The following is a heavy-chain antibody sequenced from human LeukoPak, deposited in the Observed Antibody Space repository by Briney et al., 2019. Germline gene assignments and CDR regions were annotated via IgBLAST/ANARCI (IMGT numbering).Heavy chain of an antibody. J-gene: IGHJ6*02. CDR1: GGTFSSYA. D-gene: IGHD2-21*02. CDR2: IIPILGIA. V-gene: IGHV1-69*04. Sequence: SVKVSCKASGGTFSSYAISWVRQAPGQGLEWMGRIIPILGIANYAQKFQGRVTITADKSTSTAYMELSSLRSEDTAVYYCARTDCGGDCYSGHYYYGMDVWGQGTTVTVS. CDR3: ARTDCGGDCYSGHYYYGMDV.